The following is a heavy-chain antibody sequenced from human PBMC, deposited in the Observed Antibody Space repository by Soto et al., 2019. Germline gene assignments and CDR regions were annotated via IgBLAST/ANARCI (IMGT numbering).Heavy chain of an antibody. CDR1: GGSISSSSYY. CDR2: IYYSGST. D-gene: IGHD2-15*01. Sequence: SETLSLTCTVSGGSISSSSYYWGWIRQPPGKGLEWIGSIYYSGSTYYNPSLKSRVTISVDTSKNQFSLKLSSVTAADTAVYYCARRVRCGGSCYTYDYWGQGTLVTVSS. J-gene: IGHJ4*02. CDR3: ARRVRCGGSCYTYDY. V-gene: IGHV4-39*01.